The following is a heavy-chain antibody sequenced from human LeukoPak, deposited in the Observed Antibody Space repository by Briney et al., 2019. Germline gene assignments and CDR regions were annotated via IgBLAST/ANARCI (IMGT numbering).Heavy chain of an antibody. J-gene: IGHJ5*02. Sequence: GGSLRLSCAGSGFQFNTYWISWIRQAPGKGLQWLGNINEDGSETYYVGSLKGRLTISRDNAKNSSFLEMSSLGVEDTADYYCARDVGRFCTRGSCFSDAWGQGTLVTVSS. CDR2: INEDGSET. CDR1: GFQFNTYW. V-gene: IGHV3-7*05. D-gene: IGHD2-15*01. CDR3: ARDVGRFCTRGSCFSDA.